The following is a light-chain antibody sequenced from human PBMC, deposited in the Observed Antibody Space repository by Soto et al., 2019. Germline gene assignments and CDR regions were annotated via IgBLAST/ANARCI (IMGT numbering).Light chain of an antibody. Sequence: DIQMTQSPSSLSASVGDRVTITCRASQSISSYLNWYQQKPGKAPKLLIYAASSLQSGVPSRFSGSGYGTDFTLTISSLQPEDFATYYSQQSYSTPWTFGQGTKVEIK. V-gene: IGKV1-39*01. J-gene: IGKJ1*01. CDR2: AAS. CDR1: QSISSY. CDR3: QQSYSTPWT.